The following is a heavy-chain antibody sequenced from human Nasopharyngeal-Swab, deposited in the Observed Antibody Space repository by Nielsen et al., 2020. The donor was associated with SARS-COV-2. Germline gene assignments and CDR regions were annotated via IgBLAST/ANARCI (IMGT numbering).Heavy chain of an antibody. CDR2: ISWNSGSI. J-gene: IGHJ6*02. D-gene: IGHD2-21*01. CDR3: AKDITSGDTMATHYYYGMDV. Sequence: SLKISCAASGFTFDDYAMHWVRQAPGKGLEWVSGISWNSGSIGCADSVKGRFTISRDNAKNSLYLQMNSLRAEDTALYYCAKDITSGDTMATHYYYGMDVWGQGTTVTVSS. CDR1: GFTFDDYA. V-gene: IGHV3-9*01.